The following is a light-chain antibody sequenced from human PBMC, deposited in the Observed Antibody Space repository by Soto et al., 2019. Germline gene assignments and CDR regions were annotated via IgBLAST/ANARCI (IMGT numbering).Light chain of an antibody. CDR1: QNLSRYS. CDR3: QHYVNWPLT. V-gene: IGKV3-20*01. CDR2: GAS. J-gene: IGKJ4*01. Sequence: EVVLTQSPGTLSLSPGDRASLSCRASQNLSRYSLAWYQHKPGQAPRLLISGASRRATGIPDRFSGAGSGTDFTLTISRLEPEDFATYYCQHYVNWPLTFGGGTKVDIK.